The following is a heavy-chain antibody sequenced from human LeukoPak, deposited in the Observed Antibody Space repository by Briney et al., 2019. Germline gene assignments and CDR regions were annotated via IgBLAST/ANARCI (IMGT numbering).Heavy chain of an antibody. J-gene: IGHJ4*02. CDR2: IIPILGIA. CDR1: GGTFSSYT. CDR3: ARDGAVYCSGGSCWDY. V-gene: IGHV1-69*04. Sequence: SVKVSCKASGGTFSSYTISWVRQAPGRGLEWMGRIIPILGIANYAQKFQGRVTITADKSTSTAYMELSSLRSEDTAVYYCARDGAVYCSGGSCWDYWGQGTLVTVSS. D-gene: IGHD2-15*01.